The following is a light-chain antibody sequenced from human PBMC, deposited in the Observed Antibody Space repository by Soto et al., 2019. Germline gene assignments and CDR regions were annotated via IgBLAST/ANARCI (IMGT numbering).Light chain of an antibody. V-gene: IGKV4-1*01. J-gene: IGKJ1*01. Sequence: DIVLTQSPDSLVVSLCERATINCKSSQSDLYSSNNKNYLAWYQQKTGQPPKLLISWEYTRESGVPDRFSGSGSGTEFALTISNRQPEDLAVYNCKQYDGGLRDFGQGTKLEI. CDR3: KQYDGGLRD. CDR2: WEY. CDR1: QSDLYSSNNKNY.